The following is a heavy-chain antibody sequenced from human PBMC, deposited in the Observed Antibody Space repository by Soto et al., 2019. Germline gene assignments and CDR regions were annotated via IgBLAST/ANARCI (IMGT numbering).Heavy chain of an antibody. CDR1: GFTFSSYG. D-gene: IGHD3-9*01. J-gene: IGHJ4*02. CDR2: IWYDGSNK. CDR3: ASGILPGLTQFDY. V-gene: IGHV3-33*01. Sequence: GGSLRLSCAASGFTFSSYGMHWVRLAPGKGLEWVAVIWYDGSNKYYADSVKGRFTISRDNSKNTLYLQMNSLRAEDTAVYYCASGILPGLTQFDYWGQGTLVSVSS.